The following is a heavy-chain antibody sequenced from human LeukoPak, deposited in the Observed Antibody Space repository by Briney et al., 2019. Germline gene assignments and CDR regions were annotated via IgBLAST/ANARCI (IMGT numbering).Heavy chain of an antibody. J-gene: IGHJ6*02. Sequence: PSETLSLTCSVSGDSIGSPGFYWNWIRQFPGEGLEWIGDIYSTGNTNYNPSLKTRLTLSLDTSQNQLSLELTSLTAADTAIYYCAKSHWSGSNVVGVWGQGTTVTVSS. CDR2: IYSTGNT. D-gene: IGHD3-3*01. CDR3: AKSHWSGSNVVGV. V-gene: IGHV4-31*03. CDR1: GDSIGSPGFY.